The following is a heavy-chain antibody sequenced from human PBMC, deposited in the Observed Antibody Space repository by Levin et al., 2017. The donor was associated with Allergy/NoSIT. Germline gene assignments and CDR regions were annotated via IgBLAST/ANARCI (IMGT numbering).Heavy chain of an antibody. V-gene: IGHV4-61*01. CDR1: GGSVSSGSYY. CDR2: IYYSGST. CDR3: ARGPARLWSGRYYYGMDV. Sequence: SETLSLTCTVSGGSVSSGSYYWSWIRQPPGKGLEWIGYIYYSGSTNYNPSLKSRVTISVDTSKNQFSLKLSSVTAADTAVYYCARGPARLWSGRYYYGMDVWGQGTTVTVSS. J-gene: IGHJ6*02. D-gene: IGHD3-3*01.